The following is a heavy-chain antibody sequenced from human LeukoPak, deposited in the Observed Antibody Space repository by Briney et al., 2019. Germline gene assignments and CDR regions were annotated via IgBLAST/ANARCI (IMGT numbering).Heavy chain of an antibody. CDR3: ATQYYYDLAFDY. V-gene: IGHV3-11*01. CDR2: ISSSGSTI. D-gene: IGHD3-22*01. CDR1: GFTFSDYY. J-gene: IGHJ4*02. Sequence: GGFLRLSCAASGFTFSDYYMSWIRQAPGKGLEWVSYISSSGSTIYYADSVKGRFTISRDNAKNSLYLQMNSLRAEDTAVYYCATQYYYDLAFDYWGQGTLVTVSS.